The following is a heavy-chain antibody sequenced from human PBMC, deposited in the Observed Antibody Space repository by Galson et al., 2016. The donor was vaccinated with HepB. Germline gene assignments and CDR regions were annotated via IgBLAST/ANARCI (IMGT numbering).Heavy chain of an antibody. CDR1: GFTFTSYA. CDR2: ISSNGGTT. D-gene: IGHD3-9*01. V-gene: IGHV3-64D*06. CDR3: VRDHYPDKTAYYYWYFDL. J-gene: IGHJ2*01. Sequence: SLRLSCAASGFTFTSYAMHWVRQAPGKGLGYVSAISSNGGTTYYADSVKGRFTISRVNSKNTLYLQISGLRPDDSAVYYCVRDHYPDKTAYYYWYFDLWGRGTPVTGSS.